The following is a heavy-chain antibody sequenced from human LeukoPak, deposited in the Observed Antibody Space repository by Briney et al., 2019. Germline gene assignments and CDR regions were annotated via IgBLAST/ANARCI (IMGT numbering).Heavy chain of an antibody. CDR2: IRSKANSYAT. J-gene: IGHJ4*02. Sequence: GGSLRLSCAASGFTFSGSAMHWVRQASGKGLEWVGRIRSKANSYATAYAASVKGRFTISRDDSKNTAYLQTNSLKTEDTAVYYCTSYYDSSGYYPFDYWGQGTLVTVSS. CDR1: GFTFSGSA. D-gene: IGHD3-22*01. V-gene: IGHV3-73*01. CDR3: TSYYDSSGYYPFDY.